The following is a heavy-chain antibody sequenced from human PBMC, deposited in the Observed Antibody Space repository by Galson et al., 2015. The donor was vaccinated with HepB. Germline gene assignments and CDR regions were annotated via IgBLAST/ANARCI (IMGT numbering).Heavy chain of an antibody. CDR2: ISSSSSTI. Sequence: SLRLSCAASGFTFSSYSMNWVRQAPGKGLEWVSYISSSSSTIYYADSVKGRFTISRDNAKNSLYLQMNSLRAEDTAVYYCAAGSTYKDTNWFDPWGQGTLVTVSS. D-gene: IGHD1-1*01. CDR1: GFTFSSYS. J-gene: IGHJ5*02. V-gene: IGHV3-48*01. CDR3: AAGSTYKDTNWFDP.